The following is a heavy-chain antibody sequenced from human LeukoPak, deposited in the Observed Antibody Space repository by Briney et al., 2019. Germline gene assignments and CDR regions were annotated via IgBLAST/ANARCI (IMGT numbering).Heavy chain of an antibody. V-gene: IGHV4-31*03. CDR3: ARDCSSTSCLTSGAFDI. J-gene: IGHJ3*02. CDR2: IYYSGST. D-gene: IGHD2-2*01. CDR1: GGSISSGGYY. Sequence: PSETLSLTCTVSGGSISSGGYYWSWIRQHPGKGLGWIGYIYYSGSTYYNPSLKSRVTISVDTSKNQFSLKLSSVTAADTAVYYCARDCSSTSCLTSGAFDIWGQGTMVTVSS.